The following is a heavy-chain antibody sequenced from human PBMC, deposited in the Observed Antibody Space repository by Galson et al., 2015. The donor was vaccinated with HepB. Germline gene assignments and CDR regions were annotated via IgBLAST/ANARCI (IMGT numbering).Heavy chain of an antibody. J-gene: IGHJ3*02. Sequence: SLRLSCAASGFTFDDYAMHWVRQAPGKGLEWVSGISWNSGSIGYADSVKGRFTISRDNAKNSLYLQMNSLRAEDTALYYCAKDKRKYLLRGGPLGDHDAFDIWGQGTMVTVSS. CDR3: AKDKRKYLLRGGPLGDHDAFDI. CDR2: ISWNSGSI. V-gene: IGHV3-9*01. D-gene: IGHD3-16*01. CDR1: GFTFDDYA.